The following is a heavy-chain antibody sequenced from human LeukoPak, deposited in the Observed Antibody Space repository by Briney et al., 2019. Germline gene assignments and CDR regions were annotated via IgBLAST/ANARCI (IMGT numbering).Heavy chain of an antibody. V-gene: IGHV4-39*01. CDR3: ARSGGWQSPFDY. J-gene: IGHJ4*02. Sequence: SETLSLTCTVSGGSITSSTYYWGWIRQPPGKGLEWFGSVSYSGSTYSNPSLKSRVTISVDTSKNQFSLKLSSVTAADTAVYYCARSGGWQSPFDYWGQGTLVTVSS. CDR1: GGSITSSTYY. D-gene: IGHD6-19*01. CDR2: VSYSGST.